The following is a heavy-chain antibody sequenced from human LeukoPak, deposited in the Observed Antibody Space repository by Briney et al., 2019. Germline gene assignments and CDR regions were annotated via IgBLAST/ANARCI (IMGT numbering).Heavy chain of an antibody. CDR2: INSDGSST. D-gene: IGHD6-19*01. CDR3: ARSSGWKDY. CDR1: GFTFSNYW. V-gene: IGHV3-74*01. Sequence: GGSLRLSCAASGFTFSNYWMRWVRQAPGKGLVWVSRINSDGSSTNYADSVKGRFTISRDNAKNTLYLQMNSLRAEDTAVYYCARSSGWKDYWGQGTLVTVSS. J-gene: IGHJ4*02.